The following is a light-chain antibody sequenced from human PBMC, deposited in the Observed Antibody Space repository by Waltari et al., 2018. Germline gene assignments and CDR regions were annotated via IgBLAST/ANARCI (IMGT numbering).Light chain of an antibody. CDR2: GAS. CDR3: QQYNSWPPS. J-gene: IGKJ2*03. Sequence: IQMNHSPSSLSASVGDRVSISCRASQGIDTDLTWFQQKPGKAPKSLIYGASILQSGVPSKFSGSGSGTDFTLTISSLQPGDSATYYCQQYNSWPPSFGQGTHLEIK. V-gene: IGKV1-16*02. CDR1: QGIDTD.